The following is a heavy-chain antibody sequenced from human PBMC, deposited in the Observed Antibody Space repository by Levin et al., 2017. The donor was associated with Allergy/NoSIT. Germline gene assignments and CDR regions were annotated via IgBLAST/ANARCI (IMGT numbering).Heavy chain of an antibody. J-gene: IGHJ4*02. CDR1: GYSFTSYW. Sequence: GASVKVSCKGSGYSFTSYWIGWVRQMPGKGLEWMGIIYPGDSDTRYSPSFQGQVTISADKSISTAYLQWSSLKASDTAMYYCARQTATYYYDSSGYVDYWGQGTLVTVSS. CDR3: ARQTATYYYDSSGYVDY. D-gene: IGHD3-22*01. V-gene: IGHV5-51*01. CDR2: IYPGDSDT.